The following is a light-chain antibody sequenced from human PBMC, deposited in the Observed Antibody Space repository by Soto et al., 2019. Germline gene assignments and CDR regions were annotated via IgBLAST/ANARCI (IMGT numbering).Light chain of an antibody. V-gene: IGLV2-8*01. CDR3: SSYAGSNNVV. CDR1: SSHVGGYNY. J-gene: IGLJ2*01. CDR2: EVS. Sequence: QSSLTQPPSASGSPGQSVTISCTGTSSHVGGYNYVSWYQQHQGKAPKLMIYEVSKRPSGVPDRFSGSKSGNTASLTVSGLQAEDEADYYCSSYAGSNNVVFGGGTKLTVL.